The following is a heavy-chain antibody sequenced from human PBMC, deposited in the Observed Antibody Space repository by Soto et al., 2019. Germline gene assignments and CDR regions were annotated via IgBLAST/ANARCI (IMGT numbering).Heavy chain of an antibody. CDR3: TRGPGVREVALVFGY. D-gene: IGHD3-10*01. V-gene: IGHV3-23*01. J-gene: IGHJ4*02. CDR1: GFSFNTYA. Sequence: EVQLLESGGGLVQPGGSLRLSCAASGFSFNTYAMTWVRQAPGKGLEWVSSVSGSGGTTYYADSVKGRFTISRDNSKNTLYMQMNRLRADDTAIYYCTRGPGVREVALVFGYWGQGALVTVSS. CDR2: VSGSGGTT.